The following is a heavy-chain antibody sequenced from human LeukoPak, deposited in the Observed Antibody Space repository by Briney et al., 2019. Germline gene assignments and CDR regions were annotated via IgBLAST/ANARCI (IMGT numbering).Heavy chain of an antibody. V-gene: IGHV5-51*01. Sequence: GESLKISCKGSGYSFNSYWIGWVRQMPGKGLEWMGTIYPGDSDTRYSPSFQGQVTISADKSISTAYLQWSSLKASDTAMYYCARHADYDGSGYYFALDYWGQGTLVTVSS. CDR1: GYSFNSYW. CDR3: ARHADYDGSGYYFALDY. CDR2: IYPGDSDT. D-gene: IGHD3-22*01. J-gene: IGHJ4*02.